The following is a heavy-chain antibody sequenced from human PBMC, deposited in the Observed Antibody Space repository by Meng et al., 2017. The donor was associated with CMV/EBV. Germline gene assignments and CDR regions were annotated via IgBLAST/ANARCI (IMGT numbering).Heavy chain of an antibody. V-gene: IGHV3-21*01. J-gene: IGHJ4*02. CDR1: GFTFSSYW. D-gene: IGHD6-13*01. Sequence: GESLKISCAASGFTFSSYWMSWVRQAPGKGLEWVSSISSSSSYIYYADSVKGRFTISRDNAKNSLYLQMNSLRAEDTAVYYCARRGYSSSWYNSGYFDYWGQGTLVTVSS. CDR3: ARRGYSSSWYNSGYFDY. CDR2: ISSSSSYI.